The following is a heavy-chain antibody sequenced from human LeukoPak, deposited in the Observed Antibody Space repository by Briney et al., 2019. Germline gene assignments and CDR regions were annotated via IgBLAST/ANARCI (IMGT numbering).Heavy chain of an antibody. Sequence: SETLSLTCTVSGGSISSYYWSWIRQPPGKGLEWIGYIYYSGSTNYNPSLKSRVTISVDTSKNQFSLKLSSVTAADTAVYYRARGRTEDAFDIWGQGTMVTVSS. CDR3: ARGRTEDAFDI. V-gene: IGHV4-59*01. CDR1: GGSISSYY. D-gene: IGHD1-1*01. J-gene: IGHJ3*02. CDR2: IYYSGST.